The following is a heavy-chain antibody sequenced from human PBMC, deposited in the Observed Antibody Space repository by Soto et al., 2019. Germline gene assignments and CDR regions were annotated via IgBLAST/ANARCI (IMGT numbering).Heavy chain of an antibody. CDR1: GFTVSSNY. CDR3: ASSSSSWYLDY. CDR2: IYSGGST. Sequence: GGSLRLSCAASGFTVSSNYMSWVRQAPGKGLEWVSVIYSGGSTYYADSVKGRFTISRDNSKNTLYLQMNSLRAEDTAVYYCASSSSSWYLDYWGQGTLVTVSS. V-gene: IGHV3-53*01. D-gene: IGHD6-13*01. J-gene: IGHJ4*02.